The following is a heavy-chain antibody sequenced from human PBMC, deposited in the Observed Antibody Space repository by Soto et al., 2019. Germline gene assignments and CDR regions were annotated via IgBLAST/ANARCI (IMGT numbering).Heavy chain of an antibody. CDR2: IYWDGYK. Sequence: QITLKESGPTLVKPTQTLTLTCAFSGFSLRTSGVGVGWIRQPPGKALEWLALIYWDGYKHYSPSLKSTLTITVDTPKNQVVLTMTNMDPLDRATFYCAHKGGGDRILDYWGQGTLVTVSS. CDR1: GFSLRTSGVG. V-gene: IGHV2-5*02. CDR3: AHKGGGDRILDY. D-gene: IGHD3-16*01. J-gene: IGHJ4*02.